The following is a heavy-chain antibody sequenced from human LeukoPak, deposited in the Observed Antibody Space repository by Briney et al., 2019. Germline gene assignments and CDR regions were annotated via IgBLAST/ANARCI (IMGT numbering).Heavy chain of an antibody. CDR3: ARPHTYYYDSSGYYPSYYFDY. CDR2: IYYSGST. CDR1: GGSISSYY. J-gene: IGHJ4*02. V-gene: IGHV4-59*08. D-gene: IGHD3-22*01. Sequence: SETLSLTCTVSGGSISSYYWSWIRQPPGKGLEWIGYIYYSGSTNYNPSLKSRVTISVDTSKNQFSLKLSSVTAADTAVYYCARPHTYYYDSSGYYPSYYFDYGGQGTLVTVSS.